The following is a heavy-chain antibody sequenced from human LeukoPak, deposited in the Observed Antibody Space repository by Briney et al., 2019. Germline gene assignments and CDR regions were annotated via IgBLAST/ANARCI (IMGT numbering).Heavy chain of an antibody. Sequence: PSVTLSLTCTVSGGSIASSGYYWSWVRQPPGQGLEWIATIYYSGTTYYNAPLKSRVTISVDTSKNQFSVKLSSVTAADTAVYYCARYVVVTTKYYFDYWGQGTLVTVSS. D-gene: IGHD2-21*02. CDR1: GGSIASSGYY. CDR2: IYYSGTT. J-gene: IGHJ4*02. V-gene: IGHV4-39*01. CDR3: ARYVVVTTKYYFDY.